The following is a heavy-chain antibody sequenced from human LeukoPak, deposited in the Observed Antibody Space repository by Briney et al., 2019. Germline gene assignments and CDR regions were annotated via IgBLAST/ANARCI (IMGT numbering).Heavy chain of an antibody. CDR1: GYRFTSYW. Sequence: GESLKISCKGSGYRFTSYWIGWVRQMPGKGLEWMGIIYPGDSDTRYRPSFQGQVTISAHKSISTAYLQWSSLKASDTAMYYCARHVAVAGTGTLGYWGQGTLVTVSS. D-gene: IGHD6-19*01. CDR2: IYPGDSDT. CDR3: ARHVAVAGTGTLGY. V-gene: IGHV5-51*01. J-gene: IGHJ4*02.